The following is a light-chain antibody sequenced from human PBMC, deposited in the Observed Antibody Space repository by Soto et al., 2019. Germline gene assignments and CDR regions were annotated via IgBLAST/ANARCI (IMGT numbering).Light chain of an antibody. Sequence: DVQMTQSPSTLSASVGDRVAITCRASQTISNWLACYQQRPGKAPKLLIYEASTLETGVPPRFSGSASGTEFTLTISSLQPDDYATYCCQQYNGTFGQGTKVEI. CDR2: EAS. CDR1: QTISNW. J-gene: IGKJ1*01. V-gene: IGKV1-5*03. CDR3: QQYNGT.